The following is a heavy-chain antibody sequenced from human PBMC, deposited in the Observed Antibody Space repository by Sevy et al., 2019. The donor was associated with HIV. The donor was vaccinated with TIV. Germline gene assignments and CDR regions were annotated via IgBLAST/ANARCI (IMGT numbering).Heavy chain of an antibody. CDR2: INHSGST. V-gene: IGHV4-34*01. CDR3: ARSRDSGFYSALGL. CDR1: GGSFSGYY. J-gene: IGHJ3*01. Sequence: SETLSLTCAVYGGSFSGYYWSWIRQPPGKGLEWIGEINHSGSTNYNPSLKSRVTISVDTSKNQFSLKLSSVTAADTAMYYCARSRDSGFYSALGLWGQGTMVTVSS. D-gene: IGHD4-4*01.